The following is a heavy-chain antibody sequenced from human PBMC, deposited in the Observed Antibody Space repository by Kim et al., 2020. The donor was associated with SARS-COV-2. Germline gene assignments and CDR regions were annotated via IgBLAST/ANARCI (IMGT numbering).Heavy chain of an antibody. CDR3: ARWGMVLRGGGHHYYYYGMDV. V-gene: IGHV3-33*01. CDR2: IWYDGSNK. J-gene: IGHJ6*02. CDR1: GFTFSSYG. D-gene: IGHD3-10*01. Sequence: GGSLRLSCAASGFTFSSYGMHWVRQAPGKGLEWVAVIWYDGSNKYYADSVKGRFTISRDNSKNTLYLQMNSLRAEDTAVYYCARWGMVLRGGGHHYYYYGMDVWGQGTTVTVSS.